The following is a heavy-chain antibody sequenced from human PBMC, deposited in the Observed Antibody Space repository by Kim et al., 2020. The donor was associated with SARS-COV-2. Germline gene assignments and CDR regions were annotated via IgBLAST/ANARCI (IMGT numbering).Heavy chain of an antibody. V-gene: IGHV4-34*01. D-gene: IGHD3-10*01. CDR2: INHSGST. CDR3: ARFRGLRSYYDF. J-gene: IGHJ4*02. Sequence: SETLSLTCAVYGGSFSGFYWSWIRQPPGKGLEWIGEINHSGSTNYNPSLKSRLTISVDKSKNQFSLKLNSVTAADTAIYSCARFRGLRSYYDFWGQGALV. CDR1: GGSFSGFY.